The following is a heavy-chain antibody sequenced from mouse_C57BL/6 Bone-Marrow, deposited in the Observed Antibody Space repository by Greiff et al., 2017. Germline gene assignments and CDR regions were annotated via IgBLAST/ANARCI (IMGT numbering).Heavy chain of an antibody. D-gene: IGHD1-2*01. Sequence: VQLQQPGAELVKPGASVKLSCKASGYTFTSYWMHWVKQRPGRGLEWIGRIDPNSGGTKYNEKFKSKATLTVAKPTRTAYMQLSRLTSEDSAVYNCARCRNYGLYAMDDWGQGTSVTVAS. CDR3: ARCRNYGLYAMDD. CDR1: GYTFTSYW. V-gene: IGHV1-72*01. CDR2: IDPNSGGT. J-gene: IGHJ4*01.